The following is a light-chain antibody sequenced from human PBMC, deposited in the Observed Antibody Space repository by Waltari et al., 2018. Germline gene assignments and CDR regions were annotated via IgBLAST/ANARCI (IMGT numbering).Light chain of an antibody. CDR2: DDG. CDR1: KIGSKN. J-gene: IGLJ1*01. CDR3: QVWDSGTNHYV. V-gene: IGLV3-21*02. Sequence: SYELTQPPSVSVAPGQTARITCDGDKIGSKNVHWYQHKPGPAPVLVAYDDGDRPSAIPERFSGSNSVNTAALTISRVDAGDEAEYYCQVWDSGTNHYVFGTVTKVTVL.